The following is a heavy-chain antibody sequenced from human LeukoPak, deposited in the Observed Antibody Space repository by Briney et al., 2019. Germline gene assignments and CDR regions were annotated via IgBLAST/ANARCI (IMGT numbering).Heavy chain of an antibody. CDR3: ARLRGNYFPDY. J-gene: IGHJ4*02. D-gene: IGHD4-11*01. Sequence: SETLSLTCSVSGGSINNYYRTWIRQPPGKGLEWIGYIFYSGSTNYNPSLKSRLTISVDTSKNQFSLKLSSVTAADTAVYYCARLRGNYFPDYWGQGTLVTVSS. CDR1: GGSINNYY. CDR2: IFYSGST. V-gene: IGHV4-59*01.